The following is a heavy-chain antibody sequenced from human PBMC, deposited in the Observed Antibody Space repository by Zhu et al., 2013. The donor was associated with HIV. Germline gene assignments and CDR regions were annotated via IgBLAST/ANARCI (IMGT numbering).Heavy chain of an antibody. CDR3: ARVGRGSSTYFYDMDV. CDR1: GYTFTGYY. V-gene: IGHV1-2*02. D-gene: IGHD6-6*01. J-gene: IGHJ6*02. Sequence: QVQLVQSGAEVKKPGASVKVSCKASGYTFTGYYMHWVRQAPGQGLEWMGWINPNSGGTDSARKFQGRLTMTRDTSISTAYMELSRLRSDDTAVYYCARVGRGSSTYFYDMDVWGQGTTVTAS. CDR2: INPNSGGT.